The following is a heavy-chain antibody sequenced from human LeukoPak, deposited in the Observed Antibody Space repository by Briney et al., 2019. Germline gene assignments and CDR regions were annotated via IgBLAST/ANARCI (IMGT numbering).Heavy chain of an antibody. V-gene: IGHV4-30-2*01. D-gene: IGHD5-18*01. CDR1: GGSISSGGYY. CDR3: ARPPLRQLWFDWYFDL. Sequence: SETLSLTCTVSGGSISSGGYYWSWIRQPPGKGLEWIGYIYHSGSTYYNPSLKSRVTISVDRSKNQFSLKLSSVTAADTAVYYCARPPLRQLWFDWYFDLWGRGTLVTVSS. CDR2: IYHSGST. J-gene: IGHJ2*01.